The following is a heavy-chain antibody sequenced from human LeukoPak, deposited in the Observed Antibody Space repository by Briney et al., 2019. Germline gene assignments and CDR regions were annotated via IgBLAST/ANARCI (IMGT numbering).Heavy chain of an antibody. CDR3: ARGKVTVTTSLWAGYYYYGMDV. J-gene: IGHJ6*02. CDR2: INHSGST. CDR1: GGSISSSSYF. D-gene: IGHD4-17*01. Sequence: SETLSLTCTVSGGSISSSSYFWGWIRQPPGKGLEWIGSINHSGSTNYNPSLKSRVTISVDTSKNQFSLKLSSVTAADTAVYYCARGKVTVTTSLWAGYYYYGMDVWGQGTTVTVSS. V-gene: IGHV4-39*07.